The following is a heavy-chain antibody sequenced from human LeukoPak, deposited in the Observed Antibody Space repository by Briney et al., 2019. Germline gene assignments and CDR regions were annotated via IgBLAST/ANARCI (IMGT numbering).Heavy chain of an antibody. CDR2: IKQDGSEK. Sequence: GRSLRLSCAVSGFTFSSYWMSWVRQAPGKGLEWVANIKQDGSEKYYVDSVKGRFTISRDNAKNSLYLQMNSLRAEDTAVYYCARVGRAPGWDYWGQGTLVTVSS. D-gene: IGHD2-15*01. CDR1: GFTFSSYW. CDR3: ARVGRAPGWDY. J-gene: IGHJ4*02. V-gene: IGHV3-7*01.